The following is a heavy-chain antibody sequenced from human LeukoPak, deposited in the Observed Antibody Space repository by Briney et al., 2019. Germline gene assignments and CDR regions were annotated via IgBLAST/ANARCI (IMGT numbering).Heavy chain of an antibody. J-gene: IGHJ5*02. CDR1: GYTFTGCY. CDR3: ARDVIVPAANWFDP. D-gene: IGHD2-2*01. CDR2: INPNSGGT. V-gene: IGHV1-2*02. Sequence: ASVKVSCKASGYTFTGCYMHWVRQAPGQGLEWMGWINPNSGGTNYAQKFQGRVTMTRDTSISTAYMELSRLRSDDTAVYYCARDVIVPAANWFDPWGQGTLVTVSS.